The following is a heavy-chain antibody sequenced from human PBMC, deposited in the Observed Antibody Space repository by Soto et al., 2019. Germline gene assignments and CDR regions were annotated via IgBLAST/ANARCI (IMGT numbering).Heavy chain of an antibody. Sequence: QVQLVQSGAEVKKPGASVKVSCKASGYTFTSYDINWVRQATGQGLEWMGWMNPNSGNTGYAQKFQGRVTMTRNTSISTADMELSSLRSEYKAVYYCARVGLRYFDWLLSGGYYYYGMDVWGQGTTVTVSS. CDR1: GYTFTSYD. J-gene: IGHJ6*02. D-gene: IGHD3-9*01. CDR3: ARVGLRYFDWLLSGGYYYYGMDV. V-gene: IGHV1-8*01. CDR2: MNPNSGNT.